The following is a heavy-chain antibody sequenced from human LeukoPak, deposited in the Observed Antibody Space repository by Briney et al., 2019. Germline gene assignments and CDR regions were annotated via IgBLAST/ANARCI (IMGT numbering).Heavy chain of an antibody. CDR3: ATSEETFSYDTSAYYTFDP. Sequence: SSQTLSLTCTVSGGSISSGGYYWSWIRQHPGKGLEWIGYIYYSGSTYYNPSLKSRVTISVDTSKNQFSLKLSSVTAADTAVYYCATSEETFSYDTSAYYTFDPWGQGTLVTVSS. CDR2: IYYSGST. J-gene: IGHJ5*02. V-gene: IGHV4-31*03. D-gene: IGHD3-22*01. CDR1: GGSISSGGYY.